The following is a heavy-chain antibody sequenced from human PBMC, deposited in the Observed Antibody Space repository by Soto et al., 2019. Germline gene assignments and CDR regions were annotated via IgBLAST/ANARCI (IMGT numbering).Heavy chain of an antibody. CDR3: ARGEYPSSYYYGSGSRSWFDP. J-gene: IGHJ5*02. V-gene: IGHV1-18*01. CDR1: GYTFTSYG. Sequence: ASVKVSCKASGYTFTSYGISWVRQAPGQGLEWMGWINAYNGNTKYAQKFQGRVTITRDTSASTAYMELSSLRSEDTAVYYCARGEYPSSYYYGSGSRSWFDPWGQGTLVTVSS. D-gene: IGHD3-10*01. CDR2: INAYNGNT.